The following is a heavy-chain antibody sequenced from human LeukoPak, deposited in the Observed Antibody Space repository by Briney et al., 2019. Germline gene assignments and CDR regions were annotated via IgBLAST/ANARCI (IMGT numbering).Heavy chain of an antibody. V-gene: IGHV5-51*01. CDR3: ARGVIAYDSSGYYPNWFDP. D-gene: IGHD3-22*01. Sequence: GESLKISCKGSGYSFTSYWIGWVRQMTGKGLEWMGIIYPGDSDTRYSPSFQGQVTISADKSISTAYLQWSSLKASDTAMYYCARGVIAYDSSGYYPNWFDPWGQGTLVTVSS. CDR1: GYSFTSYW. CDR2: IYPGDSDT. J-gene: IGHJ5*02.